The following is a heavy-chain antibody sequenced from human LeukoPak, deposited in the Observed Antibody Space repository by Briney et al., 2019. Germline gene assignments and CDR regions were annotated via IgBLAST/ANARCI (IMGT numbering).Heavy chain of an antibody. D-gene: IGHD2-21*02. CDR2: INPNSGGT. Sequence: ASVKVSCKASAYTFTDYHMHWVRQAPGQGLEWMGWINPNSGGTNYAQKLQGRVTLTRDTSISTGYMELSSLRSDDTAVYYCALVTAGNWWFDPWGQGTLVTVSS. CDR3: ALVTAGNWWFDP. CDR1: AYTFTDYH. V-gene: IGHV1-2*02. J-gene: IGHJ5*02.